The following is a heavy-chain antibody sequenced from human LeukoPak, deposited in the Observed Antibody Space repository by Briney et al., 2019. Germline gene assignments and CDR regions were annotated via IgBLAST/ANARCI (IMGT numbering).Heavy chain of an antibody. Sequence: PSETLSLTCVVSDGSISSGGYSWSWIRQPPGKGLEWIGYISHSGTTSYNPSLQSRVTISVDTSKNQFSLKLSSVTAADTAVYYCARGKWELLPYFDYWGQGTLVTVSS. CDR1: DGSISSGGYS. CDR3: ARGKWELLPYFDY. D-gene: IGHD1-26*01. V-gene: IGHV4-30-2*01. CDR2: ISHSGTT. J-gene: IGHJ4*02.